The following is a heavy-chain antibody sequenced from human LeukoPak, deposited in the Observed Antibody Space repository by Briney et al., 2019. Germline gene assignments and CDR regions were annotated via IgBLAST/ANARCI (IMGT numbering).Heavy chain of an antibody. Sequence: GGSLRLSCAASGFTFSSYAMSWVRQAPGKGLEWVSAISGSGGSTFYADSVKGRFTISRDNSKNTLYLQMNSLRAEDTVVYYCARGRDGYNYWSYFDYWGQGTLVTVSS. CDR2: ISGSGGST. V-gene: IGHV3-23*01. CDR1: GFTFSSYA. J-gene: IGHJ4*02. CDR3: ARGRDGYNYWSYFDY. D-gene: IGHD5-24*01.